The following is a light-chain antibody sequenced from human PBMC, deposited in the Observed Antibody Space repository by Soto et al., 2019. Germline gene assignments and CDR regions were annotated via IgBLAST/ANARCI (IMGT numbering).Light chain of an antibody. CDR3: QQFRT. CDR2: GAS. CDR1: QSVSSTY. Sequence: EPVLNQPPGTLSLYLGERATLSCRASQSVSSTYLIWYQQKPGQAPRLLIYGASSRATGIPGRCSGSGSGTNFTLPISRLFAEYFAVYYCQQFRTFGQGTKVDIK. J-gene: IGKJ1*01. V-gene: IGKV3-20*01.